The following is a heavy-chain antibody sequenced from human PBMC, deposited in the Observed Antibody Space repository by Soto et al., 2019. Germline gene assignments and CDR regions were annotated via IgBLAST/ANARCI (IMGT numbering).Heavy chain of an antibody. V-gene: IGHV3-30*18. CDR1: GFTFSSYG. Sequence: GGSLRLSCAAPGFTFSSYGMHWVRQAPGKGLEWVAVISYDGSNKYYADSVKGRFTISRDNSKNTLYLQMNSLRAEDTAVYYCAKDLTYYYGSGSYRYFDYWGQGTLVTVSS. CDR2: ISYDGSNK. D-gene: IGHD3-10*01. CDR3: AKDLTYYYGSGSYRYFDY. J-gene: IGHJ4*02.